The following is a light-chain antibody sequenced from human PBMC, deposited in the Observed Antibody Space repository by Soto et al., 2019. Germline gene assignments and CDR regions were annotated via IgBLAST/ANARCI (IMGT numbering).Light chain of an antibody. J-gene: IGKJ1*01. CDR3: QQYGSSPWT. CDR2: WAS. V-gene: IGKV4-1*01. CDR1: QTVLYRSNNMNY. Sequence: DIVMTQSPDSLAVSLGERATINCKSSQTVLYRSNNMNYLSWYQQKPGQPPKLLIYWASTRESGVPDRFSGSGSGTDFTLTISRLEPEDFAVYYCQQYGSSPWTFGQGTKVDIK.